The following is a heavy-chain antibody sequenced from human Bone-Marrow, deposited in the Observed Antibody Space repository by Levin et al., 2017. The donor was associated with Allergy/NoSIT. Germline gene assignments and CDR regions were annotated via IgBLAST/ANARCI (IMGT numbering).Heavy chain of an antibody. CDR3: ARDSFSTSYGLDYYYGLDV. CDR1: GFTLSQYW. D-gene: IGHD2-2*01. J-gene: IGHJ6*02. Sequence: GASVKVSCAASGFTLSQYWMTWVRQAPGKGLEWVAKIKADGSEKYYVDSLKGRFSISRDNTRKSVSLQISNLRAEDTAVYYCARDSFSTSYGLDYYYGLDVWGQGTTVTV. CDR2: IKADGSEK. V-gene: IGHV3-7*01.